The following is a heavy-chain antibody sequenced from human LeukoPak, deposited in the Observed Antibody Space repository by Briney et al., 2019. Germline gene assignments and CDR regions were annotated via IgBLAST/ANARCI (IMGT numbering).Heavy chain of an antibody. J-gene: IGHJ6*03. CDR2: MNPNSGNT. D-gene: IGHD3-3*01. CDR3: ARKPGRGQFLEWWVGLDMDV. V-gene: IGHV1-8*01. CDR1: GYTFTSYD. Sequence: ASVKVSCKASGYTFTSYDINWVRQATGQGLEWMGWMNPNSGNTGYAQKFQGRVTMTRNTSISTAYMELSSLRSEDTAVYYCARKPGRGQFLEWWVGLDMDVWGKGTTVTVSS.